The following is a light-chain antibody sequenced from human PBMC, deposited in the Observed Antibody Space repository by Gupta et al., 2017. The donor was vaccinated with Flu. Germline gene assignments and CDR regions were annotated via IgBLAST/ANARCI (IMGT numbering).Light chain of an antibody. CDR1: QSVKIY. V-gene: IGKV3-11*01. CDR2: DAS. Sequence: ATLSLSPGDRAILSCRASQSVKIYLAWYQQKPGQPPRLLMFDASKRDAGIPDRFSGSGSGTDFTLTISTLEPEDFAVYYCQQRSGLPMYTFGQGTKLE. CDR3: QQRSGLPMYT. J-gene: IGKJ2*01.